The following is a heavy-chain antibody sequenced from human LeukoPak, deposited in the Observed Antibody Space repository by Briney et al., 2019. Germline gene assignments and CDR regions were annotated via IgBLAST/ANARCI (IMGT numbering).Heavy chain of an antibody. CDR3: ARANSLMFRGVITYFDS. V-gene: IGHV3-48*02. CDR2: ISDSSAII. J-gene: IGHJ4*02. Sequence: GGSLRLSCAASGFTFSSYGMNWVRQAPGKGLDYVAYISDSSAIIYYGDSVKGRFTISRDNAKNSLYLQMNRLRDKDTAVYFCARANSLMFRGVITYFDSWGQGTLVTVSS. D-gene: IGHD3-10*01. CDR1: GFTFSSYG.